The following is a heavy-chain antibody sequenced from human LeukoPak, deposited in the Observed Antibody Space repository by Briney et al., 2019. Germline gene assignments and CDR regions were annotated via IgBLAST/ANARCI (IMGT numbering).Heavy chain of an antibody. D-gene: IGHD6-6*01. CDR2: IYPGDSDT. CDR1: GYSFTSYW. V-gene: IGHV5-51*01. CDR3: ARLVYSSSSSRHPDY. Sequence: GESLKISCKGSGYSFTSYWTGWVRQMPGKGLEWMGIIYPGDSDTRYSPSFQGQVTISADKSISTAYLQWSSLRASDTAMYYCARLVYSSSSSRHPDYWGQGTLVTVSS. J-gene: IGHJ4*02.